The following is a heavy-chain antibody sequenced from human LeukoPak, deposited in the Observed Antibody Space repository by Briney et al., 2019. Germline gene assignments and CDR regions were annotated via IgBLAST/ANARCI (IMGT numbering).Heavy chain of an antibody. J-gene: IGHJ4*02. Sequence: SETLSLTCTVSGYSISSGYYWGWIRQPPGKGLEWIGSIYHSGSTYYNPSLKSRVTISVDTSENQFSLKLSSVTAADTAVYYCAGKYGDYGAIDYWGQGTLVTVSS. CDR1: GYSISSGYY. D-gene: IGHD4-17*01. CDR2: IYHSGST. V-gene: IGHV4-38-2*02. CDR3: AGKYGDYGAIDY.